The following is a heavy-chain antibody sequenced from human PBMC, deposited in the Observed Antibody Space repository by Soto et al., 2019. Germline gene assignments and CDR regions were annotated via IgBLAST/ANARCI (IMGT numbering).Heavy chain of an antibody. CDR3: ARGHYGDYYFDY. J-gene: IGHJ4*02. V-gene: IGHV3-33*01. CDR1: GFTFSSYG. D-gene: IGHD4-17*01. CDR2: IWYDGSNK. Sequence: GGSLRLSCAASGFTFSSYGMHWVRQAPGKGLEWVAVIWYDGSNKYYADSVKGRFTISRDNSKNTLYLQMNSLRAEDTAVYYCARGHYGDYYFDYWGQGTLVTVSS.